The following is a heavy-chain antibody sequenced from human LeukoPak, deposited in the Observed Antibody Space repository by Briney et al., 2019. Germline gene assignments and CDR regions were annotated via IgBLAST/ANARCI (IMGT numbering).Heavy chain of an antibody. CDR3: ALAGYQTDWFDS. CDR1: GFTFSSYW. J-gene: IGHJ5*01. D-gene: IGHD2-15*01. CDR2: IKTDGSTT. Sequence: GGSLRLSCAASGFTFSSYWMHWVRQAPGKGLVWVSRIKTDGSTTNYADSVKGRFTISRDNAKNTLYLQMNSLRAEDTAVYYCALAGYQTDWFDSWGQGTLVTVSP. V-gene: IGHV3-74*01.